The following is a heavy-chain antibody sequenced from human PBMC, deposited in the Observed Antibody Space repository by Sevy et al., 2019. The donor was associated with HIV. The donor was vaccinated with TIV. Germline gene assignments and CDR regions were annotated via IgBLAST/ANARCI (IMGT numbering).Heavy chain of an antibody. CDR3: AAVGLRYFSGSSSYQGDWFDP. D-gene: IGHD2-15*01. Sequence: ASVKVSCKVSGCTLTKLSIHWVRQAPGKGLEWMGNFDPQYGETIYAQRFQGRLTMSEDTSPDTAFMELSSLTSEDTAVYYCAAVGLRYFSGSSSYQGDWFDPWGHGTLVTVSS. CDR1: GCTLTKLS. J-gene: IGHJ5*02. V-gene: IGHV1-24*01. CDR2: FDPQYGET.